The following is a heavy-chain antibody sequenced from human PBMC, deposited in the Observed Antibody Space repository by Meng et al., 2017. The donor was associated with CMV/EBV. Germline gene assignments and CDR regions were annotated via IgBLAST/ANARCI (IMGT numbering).Heavy chain of an antibody. V-gene: IGHV1-69*05. CDR3: ARVSGWYTGGYYYYYGMDV. CDR1: GGTFSSYA. CDR2: IIPIFGTA. Sequence: SVKVSCKASGGTFSSYAISWVRQAPGQGLEWMGGIIPIFGTANYAQKFQGRVTITTDESTSTAYMELSSLRSEDTAVDYCARVSGWYTGGYYYYYGMDVWGQGTTVTVSS. J-gene: IGHJ6*02. D-gene: IGHD6-19*01.